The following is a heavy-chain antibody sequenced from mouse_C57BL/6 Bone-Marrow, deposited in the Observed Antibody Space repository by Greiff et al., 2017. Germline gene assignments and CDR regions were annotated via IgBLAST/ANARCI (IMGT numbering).Heavy chain of an antibody. V-gene: IGHV1-82*01. CDR1: GYAFSSSW. CDR3: ARMITTSRAKRLYAMDY. D-gene: IGHD2-4*01. CDR2: IYPGDGDT. Sequence: QVQLQQSGPELVKPGASVKISCKASGYAFSSSWMNWVKQRPGKGLEWIGRIYPGDGDTNYNGKFKGKATLTADKSSSTAYMQLSSLTSEDSAVYFCARMITTSRAKRLYAMDYWGQGTSVTVSS. J-gene: IGHJ4*01.